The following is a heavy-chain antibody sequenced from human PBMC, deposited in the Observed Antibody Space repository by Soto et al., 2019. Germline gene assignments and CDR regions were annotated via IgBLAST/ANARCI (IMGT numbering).Heavy chain of an antibody. J-gene: IGHJ4*02. CDR2: ISAYNGNT. V-gene: IGHV1-18*01. CDR3: ARGVTPIDY. Sequence: QVQLVQSGAEVKKPGASVKVSCKTSGYTFTNFGLSWVRQAPGQGLEWMGWISAYNGNTNYAQNFQGRVTITTDTSTSTAYMELSSLRSDDTAVYYCARGVTPIDYWGQGTLVTVSS. D-gene: IGHD2-21*02. CDR1: GYTFTNFG.